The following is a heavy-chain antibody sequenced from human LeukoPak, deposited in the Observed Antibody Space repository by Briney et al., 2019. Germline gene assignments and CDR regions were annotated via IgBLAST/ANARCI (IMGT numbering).Heavy chain of an antibody. CDR3: AREYGSGSEFDP. CDR2: IYTSGST. CDR1: GGSISSGGYS. V-gene: IGHV4-61*02. D-gene: IGHD3-10*01. J-gene: IGHJ5*02. Sequence: SETLSLTCAVSGGSISSGGYSWSWIRQPAGKGLEWIGRIYTSGSTNYNPSLKSRVTMSVDTSKNQFFLNLTSVTAADTAVYYCAREYGSGSEFDPWGQGTLVTVSS.